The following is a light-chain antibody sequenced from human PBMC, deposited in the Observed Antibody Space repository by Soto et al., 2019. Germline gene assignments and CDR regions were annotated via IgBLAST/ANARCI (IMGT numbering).Light chain of an antibody. V-gene: IGLV2-11*01. Sequence: QSVLTQPRSVSGSPGQSVTISCTGTNSYIGNYNYVSWYQQHPGKAPKVMIYDVSKRPSGVPVRFSGSKSGNTASLTISGLQDEDEADYYCCSYPGSHTWVFGGGTKLTVL. CDR3: CSYPGSHTWV. CDR2: DVS. J-gene: IGLJ3*02. CDR1: NSYIGNYNY.